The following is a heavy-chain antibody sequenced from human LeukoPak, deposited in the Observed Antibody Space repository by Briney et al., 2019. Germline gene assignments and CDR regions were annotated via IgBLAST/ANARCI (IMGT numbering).Heavy chain of an antibody. J-gene: IGHJ4*02. CDR1: GFTFSSYA. V-gene: IGHV3-23*01. D-gene: IGHD6-19*01. Sequence: QTGGSLRLSCAASGFTFSSYALSWVRQAPERGLEWVSLISWSSLTTEYADSVKGRFTVSRDNSKNTLSLQMNSLNADDTAVYYCAKHVRTSVWFFDSWGQGTLVTVSS. CDR2: ISWSSLTT. CDR3: AKHVRTSVWFFDS.